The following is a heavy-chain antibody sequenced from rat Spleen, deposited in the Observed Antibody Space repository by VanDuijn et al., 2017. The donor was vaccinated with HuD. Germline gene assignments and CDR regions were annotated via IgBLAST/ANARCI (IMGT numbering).Heavy chain of an antibody. Sequence: EVQLVESGGGLVQPGRSLKLSCAASGFTFSDYNMAWVRQAPKKGLEWVATISYDGSSTYYRDSVKGRFTISRDNAKSTLYLQMDSLRSEDTATYYCTSRGFHYGGPFAYWGQGVMVTVSS. CDR1: GFTFSDYN. CDR3: TSRGFHYGGPFAY. CDR2: ISYDGSST. D-gene: IGHD1-11*01. V-gene: IGHV5-7*01. J-gene: IGHJ2*01.